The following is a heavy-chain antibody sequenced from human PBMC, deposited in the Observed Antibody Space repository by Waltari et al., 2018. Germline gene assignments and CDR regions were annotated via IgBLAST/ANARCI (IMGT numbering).Heavy chain of an antibody. V-gene: IGHV4-4*02. D-gene: IGHD1-1*01. J-gene: IGHJ4*02. CDR2: VRGDGKT. Sequence: QLQLQESGPGLVKPTGTLSLICAVSGDAMGNSDYWRWVRPPPGKGLEWIGQVRGDGKTNYNPSFASRVTMSLDTATYHFALKLTSATAADTALYYCARDRGRGLYLDTWGQGTLVTVSP. CDR3: ARDRGRGLYLDT. CDR1: GDAMGNSDY.